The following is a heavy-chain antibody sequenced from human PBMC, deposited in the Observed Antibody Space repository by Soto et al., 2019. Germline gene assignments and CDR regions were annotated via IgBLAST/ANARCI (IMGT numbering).Heavy chain of an antibody. CDR3: ARSRNSAVADSFDF. D-gene: IGHD3-10*01. V-gene: IGHV1-2*04. Sequence: GSVKESCKASGYTFTGYYMHWVRKATGQGLEWMGWINPNSGGTNYAQKFQGWVTMTRDTSISTAYMELNSLRDEDTAVYYCARSRNSAVADSFDFWGQGTLVTVSS. CDR1: GYTFTGYY. J-gene: IGHJ4*02. CDR2: INPNSGGT.